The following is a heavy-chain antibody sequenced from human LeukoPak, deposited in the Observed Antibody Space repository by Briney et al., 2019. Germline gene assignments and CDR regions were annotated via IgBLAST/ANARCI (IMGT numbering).Heavy chain of an antibody. V-gene: IGHV4-59*08. D-gene: IGHD6-19*01. Sequence: SETLSLTCTVSGGSISSYYWSWIRQPPGKGLEWIGYIYYSGSTNYNPSLKSRVTISIDTSRNQFSMNLNSVTAADTAVYYCAKGAGPPWFDPWGQGTLVTVSS. CDR1: GGSISSYY. J-gene: IGHJ5*02. CDR3: AKGAGPPWFDP. CDR2: IYYSGST.